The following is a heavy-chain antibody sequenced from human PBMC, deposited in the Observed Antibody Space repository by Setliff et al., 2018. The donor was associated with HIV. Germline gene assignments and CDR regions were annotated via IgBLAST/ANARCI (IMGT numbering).Heavy chain of an antibody. CDR3: AKTFYGDYRD. Sequence: PGGSLRLSCAASGFRFRSYWMSWVRQAPGKGLESVANVKQDGTETLYVDSVKGRFTISRDNAKNTLSLQMNSLRVEDTAVYYCAKTFYGDYRDWGQGTLVTVSS. CDR1: GFRFRSYW. V-gene: IGHV3-7*01. CDR2: VKQDGTET. J-gene: IGHJ1*01. D-gene: IGHD4-17*01.